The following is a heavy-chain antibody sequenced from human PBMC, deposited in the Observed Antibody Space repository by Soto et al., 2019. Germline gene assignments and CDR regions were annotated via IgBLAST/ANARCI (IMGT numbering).Heavy chain of an antibody. V-gene: IGHV3-74*01. Sequence: PGGSLTLSCAASGFTIYSHWMHWVRRAPGQGLVWVSRINGDDSSISYADSVKGRFTISRDNARNTLYLQMNSLRDEDTAVYYCAREVPPASLPASSRMDVRGQGTTVPVSS. D-gene: IGHD2-2*01. CDR3: AREVPPASLPASSRMDV. CDR1: GFTIYSHW. CDR2: INGDDSSI. J-gene: IGHJ6*02.